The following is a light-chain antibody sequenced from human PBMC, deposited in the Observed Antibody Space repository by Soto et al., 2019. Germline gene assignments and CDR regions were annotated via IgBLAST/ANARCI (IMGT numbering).Light chain of an antibody. CDR3: SSYTSSSTYV. V-gene: IGLV2-14*03. Sequence: QSVLTQPASVSGAPGQSIAIPCTGTSSDVGGYNYVSWYQHHPGKAPKLMVYDVSNRPSGVSNRFSGSKSGNTASLTISGLQAEDEADYYCSSYTSSSTYVFGTGTKVTV. CDR1: SSDVGGYNY. CDR2: DVS. J-gene: IGLJ1*01.